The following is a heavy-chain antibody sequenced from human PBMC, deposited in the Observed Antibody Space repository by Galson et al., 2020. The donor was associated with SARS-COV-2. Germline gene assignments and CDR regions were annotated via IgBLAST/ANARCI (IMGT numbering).Heavy chain of an antibody. Sequence: SETLSLTCTVSGGSISSGGYYWSWIRQHPGKGLEWIGYIYYSGSTYYNPSLKSRVTISVDTSKNQFSLKLSSVTAADTAVYYCARTPNLAARRWERLTLRGHWYFDLWGRGTLVTVSS. D-gene: IGHD6-6*01. CDR2: IYYSGST. CDR3: ARTPNLAARRWERLTLRGHWYFDL. J-gene: IGHJ2*01. V-gene: IGHV4-31*03. CDR1: GGSISSGGYY.